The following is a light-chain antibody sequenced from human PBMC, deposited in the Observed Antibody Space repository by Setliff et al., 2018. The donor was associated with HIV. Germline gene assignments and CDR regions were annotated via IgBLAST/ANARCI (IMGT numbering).Light chain of an antibody. CDR2: EVI. Sequence: SALTQPASVSGSPGQAITISCTGTSNDVGRYNLVSWYQQYPGKAPKVIIYEVIKRPSGVSSRFSGSKSGNTASLTISGLQAEDEADFYCCSYAGSSAPVVFGGGTKGTVL. CDR1: SNDVGRYNL. V-gene: IGLV2-23*02. J-gene: IGLJ3*02. CDR3: CSYAGSSAPVV.